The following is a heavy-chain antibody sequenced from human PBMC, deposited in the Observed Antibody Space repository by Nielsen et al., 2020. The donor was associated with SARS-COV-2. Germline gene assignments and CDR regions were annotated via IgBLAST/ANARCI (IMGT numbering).Heavy chain of an antibody. D-gene: IGHD3-10*01. CDR3: ARVIAMVRGGWFDP. CDR1: GGSINNYH. Sequence: SETLSLTCVVAGGSINNYHWSWIRQPPGKGLEWIGYINYSGSTKYNPSLMSRVTISLDTPKNQFSLKLSSVTAADTAVYYCARVIAMVRGGWFDPWGQGTLVTVSS. CDR2: INYSGST. J-gene: IGHJ5*02. V-gene: IGHV4-59*01.